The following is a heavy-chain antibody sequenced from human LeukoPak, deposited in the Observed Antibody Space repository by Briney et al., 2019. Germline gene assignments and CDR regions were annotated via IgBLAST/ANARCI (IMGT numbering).Heavy chain of an antibody. J-gene: IGHJ6*02. Sequence: SETLSLTCTVSGGSISSYYWSWIRQPPGKGLEWIGYTHYSGSTSYNPSLKSRVTISVDTSKNQFSLKLSSVTAADTAVYYCAMGEYYDFWSGYYYYGMDVWGQGTTVTVSS. CDR1: GGSISSYY. V-gene: IGHV4-59*01. D-gene: IGHD3-3*01. CDR2: THYSGST. CDR3: AMGEYYDFWSGYYYYGMDV.